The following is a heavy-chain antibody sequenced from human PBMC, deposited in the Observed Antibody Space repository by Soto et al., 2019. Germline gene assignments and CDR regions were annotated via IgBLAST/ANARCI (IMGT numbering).Heavy chain of an antibody. J-gene: IGHJ4*02. CDR3: ARDDCTNGVCNYDYFDY. V-gene: IGHV1-18*01. Sequence: ASVKVSCKASGYTFFTYDISWVRQAPGQGLEWMGWISTYSGDTKYAQKFQGRVTMTTDTSTSTAYMELRSLRSDDTAVYYCARDDCTNGVCNYDYFDYWGQGTLVTVSS. CDR2: ISTYSGDT. CDR1: GYTFFTYD. D-gene: IGHD2-8*01.